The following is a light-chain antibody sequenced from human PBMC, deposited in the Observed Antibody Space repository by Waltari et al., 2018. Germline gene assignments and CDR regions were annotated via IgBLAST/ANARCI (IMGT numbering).Light chain of an antibody. J-gene: IGLJ3*02. CDR3: QSFDIRLSGGVV. Sequence: QSVLTQPPSMSGAPGQRVTIPCTCSSSNIGAGHDVPWYQVFPGTAPKLLISCNNNRPSGVPDRFSGSKSDTSASLAIGGLQAEDEADYYCQSFDIRLSGGVVFGGGTKVTVL. CDR1: SSNIGAGHD. V-gene: IGLV1-40*01. CDR2: CNN.